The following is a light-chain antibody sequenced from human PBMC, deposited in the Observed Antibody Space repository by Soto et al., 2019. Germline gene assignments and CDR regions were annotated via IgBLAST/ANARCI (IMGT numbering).Light chain of an antibody. J-gene: IGKJ1*01. V-gene: IGKV1-5*01. CDR1: HGISTW. CDR3: QRYNIHWK. Sequence: DIHMTQSPSSLSASVGDRVTITCRASHGISTWLALYQQKPGKAPKLLIYDASSLERGVPSRFSGSGSGTVITITNSSQQQDDAASYYYQRYNIHWKFGQGTKVDIK. CDR2: DAS.